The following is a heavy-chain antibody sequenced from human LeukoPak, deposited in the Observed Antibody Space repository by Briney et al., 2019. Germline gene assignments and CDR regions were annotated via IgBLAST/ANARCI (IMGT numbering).Heavy chain of an antibody. Sequence: GGSLRLTCVASGFSFSSYTMNWVRQAPGKGLEWVSAIFSGGSTFYADSVTGRFTISRDNSKNTVYLEMNSLRAEDTAVYYCARDLKASGSYGDFDHWARETLVTVSS. CDR1: GFSFSSYT. V-gene: IGHV3-53*01. J-gene: IGHJ4*02. D-gene: IGHD6-19*01. CDR3: ARDLKASGSYGDFDH. CDR2: IFSGGST.